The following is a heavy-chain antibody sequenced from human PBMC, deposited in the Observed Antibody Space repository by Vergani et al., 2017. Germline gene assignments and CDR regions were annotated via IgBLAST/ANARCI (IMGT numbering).Heavy chain of an antibody. CDR2: ISGSGGNT. D-gene: IGHD2-2*01. CDR3: AKGVYCSSTSCYEGRGYYYGMGV. V-gene: IGHV3-23*01. Sequence: EVQLLESGGGLVQPGGSLRPSCAASGFTFSSYAMSWVRQVPGNGLEWVSGISGSGGNTYYANSVKGRFTISRDNSKNTLYLQMNSLRADDTAVYYCAKGVYCSSTSCYEGRGYYYGMGVWGQGTTVTFSS. CDR1: GFTFSSYA. J-gene: IGHJ6*02.